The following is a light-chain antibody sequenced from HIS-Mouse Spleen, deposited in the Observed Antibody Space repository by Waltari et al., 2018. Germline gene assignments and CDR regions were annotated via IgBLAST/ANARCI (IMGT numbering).Light chain of an antibody. CDR1: SSDVGGYNY. Sequence: QSALTQPRSVSVSPGQSVTISCTGTSSDVGGYNYVSWYQQHPGKAPQLMIYDVSKRPSGVPDRFSGSKSGNTASLTISGLQAEDEADYYCCSYAGSFYVFGTGTKVT. CDR3: CSYAGSFYV. V-gene: IGLV2-11*01. CDR2: DVS. J-gene: IGLJ1*01.